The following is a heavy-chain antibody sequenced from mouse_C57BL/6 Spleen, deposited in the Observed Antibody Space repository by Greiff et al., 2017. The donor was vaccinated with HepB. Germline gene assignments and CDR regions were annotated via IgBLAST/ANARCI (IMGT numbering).Heavy chain of an antibody. D-gene: IGHD1-1*01. CDR3: ARSLITTVVADY. V-gene: IGHV1-80*01. Sequence: QVHVKQSGAELVKPGASVKISCKASGYAFSSYWMNWVKQRPGKGLEWIGQIYPGDGDTNYNGKFKGKATLTADKSSSTAYMQLSSLTSEDSAVYFCARSLITTVVADYWGQGTTLTVSS. CDR2: IYPGDGDT. J-gene: IGHJ2*01. CDR1: GYAFSSYW.